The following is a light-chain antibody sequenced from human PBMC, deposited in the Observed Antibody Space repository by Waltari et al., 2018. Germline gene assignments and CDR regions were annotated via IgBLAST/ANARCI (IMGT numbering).Light chain of an antibody. V-gene: IGKV3-11*01. CDR1: PSVSRY. CDR3: QQRVNWPIT. CDR2: DAS. J-gene: IGKJ4*01. Sequence: EIVLTQSPATLSLSPGERATLSCRASPSVSRYLVWYQQKPGQAPRLLIYDASNRATGIPARFSGSGSGTDYTLTISSLEAEDFAVYYCQQRVNWPITFGGGTKVEIK.